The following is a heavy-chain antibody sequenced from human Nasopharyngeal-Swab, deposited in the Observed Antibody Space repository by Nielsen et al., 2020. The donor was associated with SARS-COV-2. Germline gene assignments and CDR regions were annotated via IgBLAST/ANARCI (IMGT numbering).Heavy chain of an antibody. D-gene: IGHD2-21*02. Sequence: GESLKISCAASGFTFSSYGMLWVRQAPGKGLEWVAVISYDGSNKYYADSVKGRFTISRDNSKNTLYLQMNSLRAEDTAVYYCAKGPFIVVVTGGGDFDYWGQGTLVTVSS. CDR3: AKGPFIVVVTGGGDFDY. J-gene: IGHJ4*02. CDR1: GFTFSSYG. V-gene: IGHV3-30*18. CDR2: ISYDGSNK.